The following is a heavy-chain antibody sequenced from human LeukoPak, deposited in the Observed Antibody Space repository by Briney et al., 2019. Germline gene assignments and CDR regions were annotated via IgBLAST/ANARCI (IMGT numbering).Heavy chain of an antibody. J-gene: IGHJ4*01. V-gene: IGHV1-18*04. CDR2: ISAYNGNT. D-gene: IGHD3-10*01. Sequence: ASVKVSCKASGYTFTGYYMHWVRQAPGQGLEWMGWISAYNGNTNYAQKLQGRVTMTTDTSTCTAYMELRSLRSDDTAVYYCARCYYYGSGNFDYWGQGTLVTVSS. CDR3: ARCYYYGSGNFDY. CDR1: GYTFTGYY.